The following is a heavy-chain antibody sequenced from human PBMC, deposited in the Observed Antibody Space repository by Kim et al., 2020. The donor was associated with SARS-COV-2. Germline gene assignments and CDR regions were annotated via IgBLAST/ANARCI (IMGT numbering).Heavy chain of an antibody. Sequence: GGSLRLSCVPSGFTFSSSYMSWVRQAPGRGLEWVAIIKTDGTYKDYVDSVRGRFTISRDNSMNLLYLHMNSLRDEDTAIYYCARGAATPGIDYWGQGALVTVSS. CDR2: IKTDGTYK. V-gene: IGHV3-7*01. CDR1: GFTFSSSY. J-gene: IGHJ4*02. D-gene: IGHD2-15*01. CDR3: ARGAATPGIDY.